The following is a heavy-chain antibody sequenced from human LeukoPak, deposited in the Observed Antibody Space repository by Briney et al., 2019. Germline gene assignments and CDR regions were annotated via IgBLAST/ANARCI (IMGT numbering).Heavy chain of an antibody. D-gene: IGHD3-3*01. CDR2: IYPGDSDT. V-gene: IGHV5-51*01. J-gene: IGHJ4*02. Sequence: GESLKISCKGSGYSFTSYWIGWVRQMPGKGLEWMGIIYPGDSDTRYSPSFQGQVTISADKSISTAYLQWSSLKASDTAMYYCARHKGPEYYDFWSGYSRRNQPPSYYYFDYWGQGTLVTVSS. CDR3: ARHKGPEYYDFWSGYSRRNQPPSYYYFDY. CDR1: GYSFTSYW.